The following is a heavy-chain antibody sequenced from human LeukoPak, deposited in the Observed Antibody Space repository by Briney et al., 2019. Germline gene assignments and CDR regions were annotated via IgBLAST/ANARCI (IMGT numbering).Heavy chain of an antibody. Sequence: GASVKVSCKASGYTFTGYYIHWVRQAPGQGLEWMGIINPSGGSTSYAQKFQGRVTMTRDTSTSTVYMELSSLRSEDTAVYYCARGRRYYDSSGYYYYWGQGTLVTVSS. CDR1: GYTFTGYY. CDR3: ARGRRYYDSSGYYYY. CDR2: INPSGGST. D-gene: IGHD3-22*01. V-gene: IGHV1-46*01. J-gene: IGHJ4*02.